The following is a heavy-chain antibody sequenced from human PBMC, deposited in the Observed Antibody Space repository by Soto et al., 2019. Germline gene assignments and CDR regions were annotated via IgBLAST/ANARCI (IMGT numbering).Heavy chain of an antibody. Sequence: GGSLRLSCAASGFTFSSNTKNWGRQAPGKGLKRVSGISGSGGSAFYADSVKGRFTISRDNSKNTLYLQMNCLRAEDTAVYYCAKGHCSGGSCYWFDPWGQGTLVTVSS. CDR1: GFTFSSNT. CDR2: ISGSGGSA. J-gene: IGHJ5*02. CDR3: AKGHCSGGSCYWFDP. D-gene: IGHD2-15*01. V-gene: IGHV3-23*01.